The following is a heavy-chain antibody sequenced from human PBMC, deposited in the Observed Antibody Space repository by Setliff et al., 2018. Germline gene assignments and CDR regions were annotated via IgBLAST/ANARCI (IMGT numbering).Heavy chain of an antibody. J-gene: IGHJ4*02. D-gene: IGHD3-3*01. V-gene: IGHV3-21*01. CDR3: ARATLTIFGVVTPFDY. CDR2: ISSSSSYI. CDR1: GFTFSSYS. Sequence: GGSLRLSCAASGFTFSSYSMNWVRQAPGKGLEWVSSISSSSSYIYYADSVKGRFTITRDNAKNSQYLQMNSLRAEDTAVYYCARATLTIFGVVTPFDYWGQGTLVTVSS.